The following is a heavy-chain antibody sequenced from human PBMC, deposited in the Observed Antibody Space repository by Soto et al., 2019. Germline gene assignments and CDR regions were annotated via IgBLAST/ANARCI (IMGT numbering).Heavy chain of an antibody. Sequence: ASVKVSCXASGYTFTGYYMHWVRQAPGQGLEWMGWINPNSGGTNYAQKFQGWVTMTRDTSISTAYMELSRLRSDDTAVYYCARSASYDFWSGSADYYYYGMDVWGQGTTVTVS. CDR1: GYTFTGYY. CDR2: INPNSGGT. CDR3: ARSASYDFWSGSADYYYYGMDV. D-gene: IGHD3-3*01. J-gene: IGHJ6*02. V-gene: IGHV1-2*04.